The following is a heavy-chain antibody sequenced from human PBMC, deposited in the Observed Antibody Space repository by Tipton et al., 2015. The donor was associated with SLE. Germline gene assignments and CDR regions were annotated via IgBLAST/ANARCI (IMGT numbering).Heavy chain of an antibody. CDR2: IYYSGST. CDR3: ARELGIENWFDP. V-gene: IGHV4-39*07. D-gene: IGHD7-27*01. CDR1: GGSISSSSYY. J-gene: IGHJ5*02. Sequence: TLSLTCTVSGGSISSSSYYWGWIHQPPGKGLEWIGSIYYSGSTNYNPSLKSRVTISVDTSKNQFSLKLSSVTAADTAVYYCARELGIENWFDPWGQGTLVTVSS.